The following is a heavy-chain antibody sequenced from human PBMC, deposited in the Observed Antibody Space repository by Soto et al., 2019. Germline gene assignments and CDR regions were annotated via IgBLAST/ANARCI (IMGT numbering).Heavy chain of an antibody. Sequence: ASVKVSCKGFGYSFMKYGINWVRQAPGRGLEWVGWISPYSGYTHSAQKFHGRLTLTTDTAASTAYMELRILRSADTALYYCAREASVLIPAAQPSRFDSWGQGTLVTVSS. CDR2: ISPYSGYT. J-gene: IGHJ4*02. D-gene: IGHD2-2*01. V-gene: IGHV1-18*01. CDR1: GYSFMKYG. CDR3: AREASVLIPAAQPSRFDS.